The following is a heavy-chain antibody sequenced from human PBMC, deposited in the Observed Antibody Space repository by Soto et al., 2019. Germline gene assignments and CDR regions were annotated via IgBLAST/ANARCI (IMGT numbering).Heavy chain of an antibody. CDR3: ARTVFL. D-gene: IGHD3-10*02. CDR1: GGSINSGGYY. V-gene: IGHV4-31*03. J-gene: IGHJ4*01. CDR2: IYYRGST. Sequence: QVQLQESGPGLVKPSQTLSLTCTVSGGSINSGGYYWNWIRQHPGKGLEWIGYIYYRGSTYYNPSLKSRVTISADTSKNQFSLKLCSVTAADTAMYFCARTVFLWGHGLLVSVSS.